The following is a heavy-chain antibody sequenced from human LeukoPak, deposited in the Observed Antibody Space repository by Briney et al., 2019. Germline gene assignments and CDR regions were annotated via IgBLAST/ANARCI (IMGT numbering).Heavy chain of an antibody. J-gene: IGHJ4*02. CDR1: GFTFSSYS. CDR2: ISSSSRPT. CDR3: ARDLSGSEARGFYFDN. V-gene: IGHV3-48*04. Sequence: QPGGSLRLSCVASGFTFSSYSMNWVRQAPGKGLEWVSYISSSSRPTYYTDSVKGRFIISRDNAKNSLYLQMNSLRAEDTAVYYCARDLSGSEARGFYFDNWGQGALVTVSS. D-gene: IGHD3-22*01.